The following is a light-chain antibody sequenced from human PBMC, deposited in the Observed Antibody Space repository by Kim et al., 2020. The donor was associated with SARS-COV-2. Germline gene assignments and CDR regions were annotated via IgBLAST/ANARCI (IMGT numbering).Light chain of an antibody. J-gene: IGKJ4*02. Sequence: AIRITQSPSSLSASTGDRVTITCRASQGISSYLAWYQQKPGKAPKLLIYAASTLQSGVPSRFSGSGSGTDFTLTISCLQSEDFATYCCQEYYSYPLTFGGRTKVDIK. CDR1: QGISSY. V-gene: IGKV1-8*01. CDR3: QEYYSYPLT. CDR2: AAS.